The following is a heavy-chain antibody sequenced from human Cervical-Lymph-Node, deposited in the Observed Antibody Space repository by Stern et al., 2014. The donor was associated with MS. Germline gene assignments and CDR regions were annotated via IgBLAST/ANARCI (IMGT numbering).Heavy chain of an antibody. Sequence: QVQLQESGPGLVKPSETLSLTCTVSGGSISSYYWSWIRQPLGKGLEWIGYIYYSGSTNYNPSLKSRVTISVDTSKNQFSLKLSSVTAADTAVYYCATGGYSYGLFDYWGQGTLVTVSS. D-gene: IGHD5-18*01. CDR1: GGSISSYY. CDR3: ATGGYSYGLFDY. J-gene: IGHJ4*02. CDR2: IYYSGST. V-gene: IGHV4-59*01.